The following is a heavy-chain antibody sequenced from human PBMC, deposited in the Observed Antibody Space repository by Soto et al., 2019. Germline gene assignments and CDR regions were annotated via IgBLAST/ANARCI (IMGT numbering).Heavy chain of an antibody. D-gene: IGHD3-3*01. Sequence: QVQLVESGGGVVQPGKSLSLSCEASGFSFSTYAMNWVRQAPGKGLEWVAVISFDGRNQYYADSVRGRFTISRDNSKNTLFLVMNSLTAEDTAVYYCARASSELLYFYPADVWGQGTTVTVSS. CDR2: ISFDGRNQ. V-gene: IGHV3-30*04. J-gene: IGHJ6*02. CDR3: ARASSELLYFYPADV. CDR1: GFSFSTYA.